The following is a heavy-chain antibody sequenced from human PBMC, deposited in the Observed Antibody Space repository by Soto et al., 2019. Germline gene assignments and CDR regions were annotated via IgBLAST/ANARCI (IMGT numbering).Heavy chain of an antibody. CDR1: GFTFSSYG. Sequence: GGSLRLSCAASGFTFSSYGMHWVRRAPGKGLEWVSSIENSGGSTYYADSVRGRFTISRDNSKNTLYLQMNSLRAEDTAVYYCAKTFYYDSSGRCFFDYWGQGTLVTVSS. D-gene: IGHD3-22*01. CDR3: AKTFYYDSSGRCFFDY. V-gene: IGHV3-23*01. J-gene: IGHJ4*02. CDR2: IENSGGST.